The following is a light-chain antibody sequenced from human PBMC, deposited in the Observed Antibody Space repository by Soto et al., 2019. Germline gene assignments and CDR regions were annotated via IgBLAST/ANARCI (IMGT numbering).Light chain of an antibody. V-gene: IGKV1-5*01. J-gene: IGKJ2*01. CDR2: DAS. CDR3: KQYRT. CDR1: QSISSW. Sequence: DIQMNQSPSTLSASVGDRVTITCRASQSISSWLAWYQQKPGKAPKLLIYDASSLESGVQSRISGSASRTEFNLTISSLQPDDFATYYCKQYRTFGQGTKLEIK.